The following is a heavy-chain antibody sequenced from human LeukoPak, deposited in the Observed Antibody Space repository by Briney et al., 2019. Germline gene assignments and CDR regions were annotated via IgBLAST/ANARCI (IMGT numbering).Heavy chain of an antibody. V-gene: IGHV3-53*01. CDR2: MCRGSST. Sequence: PGGSLRLSCAASGFTLSSIYMSRGAQAAGQGLGGVSVMCRGSSTYHADAVRGRFTISRDNSKNTLYLQMNSLRDEDTAVYYCARADYGGNSAEYFQHWGQGTLVTVSS. CDR3: ARADYGGNSAEYFQH. J-gene: IGHJ1*01. CDR1: GFTLSSIY. D-gene: IGHD4-23*01.